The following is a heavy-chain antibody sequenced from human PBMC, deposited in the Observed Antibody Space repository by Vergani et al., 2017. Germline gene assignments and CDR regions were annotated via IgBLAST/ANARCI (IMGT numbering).Heavy chain of an antibody. D-gene: IGHD6-13*01. CDR2: IYYSGST. CDR3: ARGQHADAFDI. V-gene: IGHV4-30-4*01. CDR1: GGSISSGDYY. Sequence: QVQLQESGPGLVKPSQTLSLTCTVSGGSISSGDYYWSWIRPPQGKGLEWFGYIYYSGSTYYNPSLKSRVTISVDTSKNQFSLKLISVTAADTAVYYCARGQHADAFDIWGQGTMVTVSS. J-gene: IGHJ3*02.